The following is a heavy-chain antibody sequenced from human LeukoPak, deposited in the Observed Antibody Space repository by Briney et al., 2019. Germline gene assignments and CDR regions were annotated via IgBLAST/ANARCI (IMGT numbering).Heavy chain of an antibody. J-gene: IGHJ4*02. CDR2: ISSSSSTI. Sequence: PGGSLRLSCAASGFTFSSYSMDWVRQAPGKGLEWVSYISSSSSTIYYADSVKGRFTISRDNAKNSLYLQMNSLRAEDTAVYYCAGSWQQLVRVWGQGTLVTVSS. D-gene: IGHD6-13*01. CDR3: AGSWQQLVRV. CDR1: GFTFSSYS. V-gene: IGHV3-48*04.